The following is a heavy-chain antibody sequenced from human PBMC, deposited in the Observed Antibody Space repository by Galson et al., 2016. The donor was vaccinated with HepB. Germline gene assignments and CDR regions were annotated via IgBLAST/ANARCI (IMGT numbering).Heavy chain of an antibody. D-gene: IGHD3-3*01. CDR1: GFTFDSYW. CDR2: IKEDGSQK. CDR3: ARNSFWNALDV. Sequence: SLRLSCAASGFTFDSYWMSWVRQAPGKGLEWVANIKEDGSQKYYVDSVKGRFTISRDNAKNSLYLQMNSLRADDTAVYYCARNSFWNALDVWGQGTTVTVSS. V-gene: IGHV3-7*02. J-gene: IGHJ6*02.